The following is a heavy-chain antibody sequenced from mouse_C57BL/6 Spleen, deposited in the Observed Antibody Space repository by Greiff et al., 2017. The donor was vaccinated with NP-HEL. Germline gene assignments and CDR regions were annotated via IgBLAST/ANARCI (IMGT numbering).Heavy chain of an antibody. CDR1: GYTFTEYP. CDR2: FYPGSGSI. J-gene: IGHJ4*01. CDR3: ARHEDGPYFYGSSFAMDY. Sequence: QVQLQQSGAELVKPGASVKLSCKASGYTFTEYPIHWVKQRSGQGLEWIGWFYPGSGSIKYNEKFKDKATLTADKSSSTVYMELSRLTSEDSAVYFCARHEDGPYFYGSSFAMDYRGQGTSVTVSS. V-gene: IGHV1-62-2*01. D-gene: IGHD1-1*01.